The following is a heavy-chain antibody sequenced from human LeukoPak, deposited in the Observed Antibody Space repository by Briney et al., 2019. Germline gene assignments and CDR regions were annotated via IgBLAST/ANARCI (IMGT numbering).Heavy chain of an antibody. D-gene: IGHD6-19*01. CDR1: GDSLSSHF. CDR3: ARNVGWYSHDS. CDR2: IFGSGST. Sequence: SETLSLTCTVSGDSLSSHFWSWIRQPPGKGLEWIGFIFGSGSTNYDPSLRGRVTISEDTSKNHFSLKLTSVTAADTAVYYCARNVGWYSHDSWGQGTLATVSS. J-gene: IGHJ4*02. V-gene: IGHV4-59*08.